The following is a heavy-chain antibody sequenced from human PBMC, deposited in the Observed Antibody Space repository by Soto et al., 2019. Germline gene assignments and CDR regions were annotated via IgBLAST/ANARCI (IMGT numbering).Heavy chain of an antibody. J-gene: IGHJ6*02. V-gene: IGHV4-4*02. D-gene: IGHD3-10*01. CDR2: IYHSGST. CDR1: GGSISSSNW. Sequence: SETLSLTCAVSGGSISSSNWWSWVRQPPGKGLEWIGEIYHSGSTNYNPSLKSRVTISVDKSKDQFSLKLSSVTAADTAVYYCARDVARGVGSYYYYGMDVWGQGTTVT. CDR3: ARDVARGVGSYYYYGMDV.